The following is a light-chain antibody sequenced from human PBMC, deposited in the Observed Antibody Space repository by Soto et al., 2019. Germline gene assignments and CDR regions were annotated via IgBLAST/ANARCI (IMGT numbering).Light chain of an antibody. J-gene: IGKJ3*01. Sequence: EIVMTQSPATLSVSPGERATLSCRASQSVSTDFAWYQQKPGQAPRGLISGASTRATGIPARCSGSGSGTEFTLTINSLQSEDLAVYYCHQYNDWPRFTFGPGTKVEIK. V-gene: IGKV3-15*01. CDR1: QSVSTD. CDR3: HQYNDWPRFT. CDR2: GAS.